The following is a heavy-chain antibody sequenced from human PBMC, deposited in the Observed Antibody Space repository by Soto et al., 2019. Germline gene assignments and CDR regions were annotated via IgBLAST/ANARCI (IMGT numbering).Heavy chain of an antibody. J-gene: IGHJ4*02. Sequence: QVQLVESGGGVVQPGGSLRLSCTASGFSFTSYAMHWVRQAPGKGLEWVELILYDENNKYYADSVKGRFTISRDNSKHTLYLQMNSLRAEDTAVYYCARVGVVATWDLFDFWGQGTLVTVSS. CDR3: ARVGVVATWDLFDF. D-gene: IGHD5-12*01. CDR2: ILYDENNK. CDR1: GFSFTSYA. V-gene: IGHV3-33*01.